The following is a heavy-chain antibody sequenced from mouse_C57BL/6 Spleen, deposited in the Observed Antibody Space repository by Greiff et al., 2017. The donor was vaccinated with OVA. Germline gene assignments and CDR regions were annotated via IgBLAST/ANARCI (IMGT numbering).Heavy chain of an antibody. CDR1: GYTFTSYG. Sequence: QVQLQQSGAELARPGASVKLSCKASGYTFTSYGISWVKQRTGQGLEWIGEIYPRSGNTYYNEKFKGKATLTADKSSSTAYMELRSLTSEDSAVYFCARGDDYDALLAMDYWGQGTSVTVSS. CDR3: ARGDDYDALLAMDY. D-gene: IGHD2-4*01. V-gene: IGHV1-81*01. J-gene: IGHJ4*01. CDR2: IYPRSGNT.